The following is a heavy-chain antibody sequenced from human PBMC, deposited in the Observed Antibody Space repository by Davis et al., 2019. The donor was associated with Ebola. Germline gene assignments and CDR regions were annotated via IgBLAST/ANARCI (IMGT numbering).Heavy chain of an antibody. Sequence: PGGSLRLSCAASGFTFSSYSMNWVRQAPGKGLEWVSYISSSSSTIYYADSVKGRFTISRDNAKNSLYLQMNSLRAEDTAVYYCARDRYSSSWRALDIWGQGTMVTVSS. J-gene: IGHJ3*02. CDR2: ISSSSSTI. D-gene: IGHD6-13*01. CDR3: ARDRYSSSWRALDI. CDR1: GFTFSSYS. V-gene: IGHV3-48*01.